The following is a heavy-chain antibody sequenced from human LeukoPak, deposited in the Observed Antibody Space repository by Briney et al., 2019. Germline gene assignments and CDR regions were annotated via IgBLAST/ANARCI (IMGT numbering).Heavy chain of an antibody. CDR3: AKWDTPMSPYTSSGMEA. D-gene: IGHD5-18*01. CDR2: ISGSGGST. CDR1: GFTFSSYA. J-gene: IGHJ6*02. V-gene: IGHV3-23*01. Sequence: SGGSLRPSCAASGFTFSSYAMSWVRQAPGKGLEWVSAISGSGGSTYYADSVKGRFTISRDNSKNTRCLQLTTLRAGVTPIFHWAKWDTPMSPYTSSGMEAGAQGTPSTVPS.